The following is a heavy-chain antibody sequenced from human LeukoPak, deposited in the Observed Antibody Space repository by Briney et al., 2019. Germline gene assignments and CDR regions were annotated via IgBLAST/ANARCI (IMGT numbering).Heavy chain of an antibody. D-gene: IGHD3-22*01. CDR1: GFTFDDYA. CDR2: ISWNSGSI. J-gene: IGHJ4*02. V-gene: IGHV3-9*01. CDR3: AKATHYYDSSGSGY. Sequence: GGSLRLSCVASGFTFDDYAMHWVRQAPGKGLEWVSGISWNSGSIGYADSVKGRFTISRDNAKNSLYLQMNSLRAEDTALYYCAKATHYYDSSGSGYWGQGTLVTVSS.